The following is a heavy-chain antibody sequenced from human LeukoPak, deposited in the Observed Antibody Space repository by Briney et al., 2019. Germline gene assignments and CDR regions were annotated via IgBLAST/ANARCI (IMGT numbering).Heavy chain of an antibody. Sequence: GESLKISCRASGYSFTSYWIAWVRQMPGKGLEWMGIIYPDDSDTRYSPSFQGQVTITADKSISTAYLQWSSLEASDNAMYYCARQRRSSGWPNDYWGQGTLVTVSS. CDR3: ARQRRSSGWPNDY. D-gene: IGHD6-19*01. CDR1: GYSFTSYW. V-gene: IGHV5-51*01. J-gene: IGHJ4*02. CDR2: IYPDDSDT.